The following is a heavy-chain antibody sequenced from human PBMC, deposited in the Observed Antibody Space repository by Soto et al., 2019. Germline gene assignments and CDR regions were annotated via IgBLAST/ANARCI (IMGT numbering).Heavy chain of an antibody. Sequence: EVQLLESGGGLVQPGGSLRLSCAASGFTFSSYALNWVRQAPGKGLEWVSGMSGSGGSTWYADSVKGRFTISRDNSKNTLYLQMNSLSAEDTAVYYCAKVGAECGGDCYNWYFDLWGRGTMVTVSS. D-gene: IGHD2-21*02. V-gene: IGHV3-23*01. CDR2: MSGSGGST. J-gene: IGHJ2*01. CDR1: GFTFSSYA. CDR3: AKVGAECGGDCYNWYFDL.